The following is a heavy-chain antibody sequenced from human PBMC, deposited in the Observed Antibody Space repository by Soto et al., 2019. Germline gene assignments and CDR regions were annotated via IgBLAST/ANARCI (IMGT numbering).Heavy chain of an antibody. V-gene: IGHV3-21*01. CDR1: GFTFSSYS. J-gene: IGHJ6*01. CDR3: ARDLKHDSSGYFQEYYYYGLDV. D-gene: IGHD3-22*01. Sequence: PRLSCAASGFTFSSYSMNWVRQAPGKGLEWVSSISSSSSYIYYADSVKGRFTISRDNAKNSLYLQMNSLRAEDTAVYYCARDLKHDSSGYFQEYYYYGLDVWG. CDR2: ISSSSSYI.